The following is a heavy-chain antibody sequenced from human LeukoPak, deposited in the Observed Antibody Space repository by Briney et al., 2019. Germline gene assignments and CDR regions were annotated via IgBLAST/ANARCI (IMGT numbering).Heavy chain of an antibody. CDR2: INHSGST. D-gene: IGHD2-2*01. CDR3: ARDIVVVPATRYYYGMDV. J-gene: IGHJ6*02. Sequence: SETLSLTCAVYGGSYSGYYWSWIRQRPGKGLEWIGEINHSGSTNYNPSLKSRVTISVDTSKNQFSLKLSSVTAADTAVYYCARDIVVVPATRYYYGMDVWGQGTTVTVSS. CDR1: GGSYSGYY. V-gene: IGHV4-34*01.